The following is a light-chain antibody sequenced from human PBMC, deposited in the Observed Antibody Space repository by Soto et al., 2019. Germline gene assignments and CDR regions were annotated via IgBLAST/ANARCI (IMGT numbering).Light chain of an antibody. CDR2: EVS. J-gene: IGLJ2*01. Sequence: QSALTQPASVSGSPGQSITISCTGTSSDDGGYNYVSGYQQHPGKAPKLMIYEVSNRPSGVSNRFSGSKSGNTASLTISGLQAEDEAEYYCSSYTSSSTRVFGGGTKLTVL. CDR1: SSDDGGYNY. CDR3: SSYTSSSTRV. V-gene: IGLV2-14*01.